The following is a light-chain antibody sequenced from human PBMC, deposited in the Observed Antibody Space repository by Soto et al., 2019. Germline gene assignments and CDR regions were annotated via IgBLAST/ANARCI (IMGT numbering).Light chain of an antibody. CDR3: QQYNSYSVT. CDR2: DAS. V-gene: IGKV1-5*01. Sequence: DIQMTQSPSTLSASVGDRVTITCRASQSISSWLGWYQQKPGKAPNLLIYDASSLEGGVSSRFSGSGSGTEFTHTISSLQPDDFATYYCQQYNSYSVTFGGGTKVEIK. J-gene: IGKJ4*01. CDR1: QSISSW.